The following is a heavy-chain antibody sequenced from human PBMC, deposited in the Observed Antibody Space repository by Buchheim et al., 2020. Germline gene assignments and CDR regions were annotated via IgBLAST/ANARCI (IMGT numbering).Heavy chain of an antibody. V-gene: IGHV3-7*01. D-gene: IGHD3-22*01. CDR2: IKQDGSDK. CDR1: GFTFSSYW. J-gene: IGHJ4*02. Sequence: VQLVESGGGLVKPGGSLRLSCVASGFTFSSYWMSWVRQAPGKGLQWVANIKQDGSDKNYVDSVKGRFTISRDNAKKSLYVQMNSLRAEDTAVYYCARGYYDSSGSQYYFDYWGQGT. CDR3: ARGYYDSSGSQYYFDY.